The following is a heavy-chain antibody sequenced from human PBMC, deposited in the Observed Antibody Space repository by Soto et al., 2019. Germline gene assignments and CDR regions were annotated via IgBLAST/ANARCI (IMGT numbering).Heavy chain of an antibody. Sequence: SETLSLTCNVSGGSIDRSNYYWDWLRQPPGKGLEWIGTTYYNGNAYYNPSLRSRVSMSVDTSKNQLSLKLSSVTAADTAVYYCARRYGYYFDYWGQGTLVTVSS. J-gene: IGHJ4*02. V-gene: IGHV4-39*01. D-gene: IGHD4-17*01. CDR3: ARRYGYYFDY. CDR2: TYYNGNA. CDR1: GGSIDRSNYY.